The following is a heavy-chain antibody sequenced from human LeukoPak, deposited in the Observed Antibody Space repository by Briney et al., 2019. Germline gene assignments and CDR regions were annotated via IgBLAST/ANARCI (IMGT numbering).Heavy chain of an antibody. J-gene: IGHJ2*01. CDR2: IYSGGST. CDR1: GFTFSNYA. V-gene: IGHV3-53*01. CDR3: ARESTSWYFDL. Sequence: PGGSLXLSCAASGFTFSNYAMSWVRQAPGKGLEWVSVIYSGGSTYYADSVKGRFTISRDNSKNTLYLQMNSLRAEDTAVYYCARESTSWYFDLWGRGTLVTVSS. D-gene: IGHD2-2*01.